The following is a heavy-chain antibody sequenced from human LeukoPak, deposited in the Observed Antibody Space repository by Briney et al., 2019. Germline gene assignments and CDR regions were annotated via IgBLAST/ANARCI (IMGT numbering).Heavy chain of an antibody. CDR1: GFTFSSYA. Sequence: PGGSLRLSCAASGFTFSSYAMNWVRQAPGKGLEWVSAISGSGSSTYYADSVKGRFTISRDNSKNSLYLQMNSLRAEDTAVYYCARDNLSVRGYDSPLGYWGQGTLVTVSS. J-gene: IGHJ4*02. V-gene: IGHV3-23*01. D-gene: IGHD5-12*01. CDR2: ISGSGSST. CDR3: ARDNLSVRGYDSPLGY.